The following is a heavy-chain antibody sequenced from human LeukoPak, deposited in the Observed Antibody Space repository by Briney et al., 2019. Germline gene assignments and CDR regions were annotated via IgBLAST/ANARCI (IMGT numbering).Heavy chain of an antibody. V-gene: IGHV1-2*02. CDR2: INPNSGGT. CDR1: GYTFTGYY. CDR3: ARDGGQVATISYFDY. Sequence: ASVKDSCKDSGYTFTGYYMHWVRQAPGQGLEWMGWINPNSGGTNYAQKFQGRVTMTRDTSISTAYMELSRLRSDDTAVYYCARDGGQVATISYFDYWGQGTLVTLSS. D-gene: IGHD5-12*01. J-gene: IGHJ4*02.